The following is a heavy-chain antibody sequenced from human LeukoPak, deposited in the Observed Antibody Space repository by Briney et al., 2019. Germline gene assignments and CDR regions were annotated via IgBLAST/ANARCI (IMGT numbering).Heavy chain of an antibody. CDR2: IIPILGIG. CDR1: GGTFSSHA. J-gene: IGHJ4*02. V-gene: IGHV1-69*04. Sequence: SVNVSCKASGGTFSSHAISWVRQAPGQGLEWMGRIIPILGIGKDAQKFQGRVTMTEDTSTDTAYMELSSLRSEDTAVYYCARNGQEWELMYYFDYWGQGTLVTVSS. D-gene: IGHD1-26*01. CDR3: ARNGQEWELMYYFDY.